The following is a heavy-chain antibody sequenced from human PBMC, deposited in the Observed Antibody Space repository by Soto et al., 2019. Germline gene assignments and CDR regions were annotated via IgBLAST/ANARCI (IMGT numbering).Heavy chain of an antibody. D-gene: IGHD6-13*01. CDR3: ARHRSLAAAGSYYYYGMDV. CDR2: IDPSDSYT. CDR1: GYSFTSYW. V-gene: IGHV5-10-1*01. J-gene: IGHJ6*02. Sequence: PGESLKISCKGSGYSFTSYWISWVRQMPGKGLEWMGRIDPSDSYTNYSPSFQGHVTISADKSISTAYLQWSSLKASDTAMYYCARHRSLAAAGSYYYYGMDVWGQGTTVTVSS.